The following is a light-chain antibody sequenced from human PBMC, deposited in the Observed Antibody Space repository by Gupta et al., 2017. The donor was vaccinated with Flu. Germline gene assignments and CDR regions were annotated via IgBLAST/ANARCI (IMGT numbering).Light chain of an antibody. CDR2: DGS. CDR3: QQHCEWHGHT. V-gene: IGKV3-11*01. CDR1: QSVSSY. J-gene: IGKJ4*01. Sequence: ATLSLSQGERATLACRASQSVSSYVDWYQQKPGQAPRLIDYDGSNRDTGIPVRFSGSGFGTDFTLTISSRAPEDFAVEYCQQHCEWHGHTFGGGTKVEIK.